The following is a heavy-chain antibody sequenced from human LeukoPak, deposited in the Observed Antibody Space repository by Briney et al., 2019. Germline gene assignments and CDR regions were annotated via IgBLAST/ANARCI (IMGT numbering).Heavy chain of an antibody. V-gene: IGHV5-10-1*01. CDR1: GYSFTSYW. D-gene: IGHD3-9*01. Sequence: GEFLKISCKGSGYSFTSYWITWVRQMPGKGLEWMGRIDPSDSYTNYSPSFQGHVTISADKSISTAYLQWSSLKASDTAIYYCARHENIFSTFDMWGQGTMVTVSS. J-gene: IGHJ3*02. CDR3: ARHENIFSTFDM. CDR2: IDPSDSYT.